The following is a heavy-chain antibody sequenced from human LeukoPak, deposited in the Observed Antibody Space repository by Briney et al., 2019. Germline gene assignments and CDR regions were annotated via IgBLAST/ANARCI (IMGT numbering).Heavy chain of an antibody. J-gene: IGHJ3*02. Sequence: GGSLRLSCAASGFTVSNNYMSWVRQAPGKGLEWVSVIYSAGSTYYADSVKGRFIISRDNSKNTLYLQMNSRRAEDTAVYYCARDMDYYDSSGSYDAFDIWGQGTMVTVSS. CDR1: GFTVSNNY. CDR2: IYSAGST. D-gene: IGHD3-22*01. CDR3: ARDMDYYDSSGSYDAFDI. V-gene: IGHV3-66*02.